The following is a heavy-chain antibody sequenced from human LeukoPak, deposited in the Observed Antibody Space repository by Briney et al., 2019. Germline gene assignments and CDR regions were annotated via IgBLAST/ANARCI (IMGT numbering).Heavy chain of an antibody. V-gene: IGHV3-23*01. J-gene: IGHJ4*02. D-gene: IGHD2/OR15-2a*01. CDR1: GFTFSTYA. Sequence: GGSLRLSCAVSGFTFSTYAMSWVRQAPGKGLEWVSAISPSGSHIYYADSVKGRFTFSRDNSKNMVYLQMNSLTVEDSAIYYCAKNGGTGTAFYDYWGQGALVAVSS. CDR3: AKNGGTGTAFYDY. CDR2: ISPSGSHI.